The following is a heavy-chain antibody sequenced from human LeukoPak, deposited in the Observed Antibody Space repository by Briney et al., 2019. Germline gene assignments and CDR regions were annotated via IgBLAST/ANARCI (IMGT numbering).Heavy chain of an antibody. CDR1: EFTFSSYS. Sequence: GGSLRLSCAASEFTFSSYSMNWVRQAPGKGLEWVSSICCSGSHIYYADSVKGRFTLSRDNAKSSLSLQMNSLRAEDTAVYYCARGSTCFDYWGQGALVTVSS. CDR2: ICCSGSHI. CDR3: ARGSTCFDY. V-gene: IGHV3-21*01. J-gene: IGHJ4*02.